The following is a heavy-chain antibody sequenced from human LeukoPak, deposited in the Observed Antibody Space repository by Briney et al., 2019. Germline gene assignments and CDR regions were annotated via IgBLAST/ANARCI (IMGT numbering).Heavy chain of an antibody. CDR3: SRVQKGHFWYFDL. CDR2: TYYRSKWYN. Sequence: SQTLSLTCAISGDSISSDSAAWNWIRQSPSRGLEWLGRTYYRSKWYNDYAVSLKGRITLSPDTSKNQFSLHLTSVTPEDTAIYYCSRVQKGHFWYFDLWGRGTLVTVSP. J-gene: IGHJ2*01. V-gene: IGHV6-1*01. CDR1: GDSISSDSAA.